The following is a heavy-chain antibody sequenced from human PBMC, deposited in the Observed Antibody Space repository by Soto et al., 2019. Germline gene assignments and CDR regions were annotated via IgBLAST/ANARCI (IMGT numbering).Heavy chain of an antibody. CDR3: ARDRGPKTTDY. V-gene: IGHV3-7*01. CDR1: GFTFSNYW. CDR2: MNQDGSQI. Sequence: EVQVVESGGGLVQPGGSLRLSCAVSGFTFSNYWMTWVRQAPGKGLEWVAYMNQDGSQIYYVDSLRGRFTISRDNAKNSLYLQRNSLRVADTAVYYWARDRGPKTTDYWGQGTLVTVSS. J-gene: IGHJ4*02.